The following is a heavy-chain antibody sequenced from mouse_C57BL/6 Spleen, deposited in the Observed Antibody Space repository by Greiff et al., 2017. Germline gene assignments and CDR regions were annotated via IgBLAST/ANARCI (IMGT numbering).Heavy chain of an antibody. V-gene: IGHV1-81*01. CDR3: ASGGFAY. CDR1: GYTFTSYG. J-gene: IGHJ3*01. CDR2: IYPRSGNT. Sequence: QVQLQESGAELVKPGASVKLSCKASGYTFTSYGMRWVKQRTGQGLEWIGKIYPRSGNTYYNEKFKGKATLTADKSSSTAYMQLRSLTSEDSAVYFCASGGFAYWGQGTMVTVSA.